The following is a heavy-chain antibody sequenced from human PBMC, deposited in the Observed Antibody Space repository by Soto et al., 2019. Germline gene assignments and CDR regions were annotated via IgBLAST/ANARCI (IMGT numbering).Heavy chain of an antibody. D-gene: IGHD6-19*01. CDR3: ARGLITGSHYSGGWYYFDS. Sequence: SETLSLTCAVYGRSFSYYYWTWIRQPPGKGLEWIGEINYSGITNYNPSLKSRVTISVHTSNSQFSLELSSVTAADTAVYYCARGLITGSHYSGGWYYFDSWGQGTQVTVSS. V-gene: IGHV4-34*01. CDR1: GRSFSYYY. J-gene: IGHJ4*02. CDR2: INYSGIT.